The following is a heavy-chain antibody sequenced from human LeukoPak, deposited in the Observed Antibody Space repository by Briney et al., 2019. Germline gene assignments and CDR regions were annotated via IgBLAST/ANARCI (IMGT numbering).Heavy chain of an antibody. V-gene: IGHV1-18*01. J-gene: IGHJ4*02. D-gene: IGHD3-16*01. Sequence: GASVKVSCKASGYTFTSYGISWVRQAPGQGLEWMGWISAYNGNTNYAQKFQGRVTMTRDTCISTAYMELSRLRSDDTAVYYCARVTNYDYVWGSYSDYWGQGTLVTVSS. CDR1: GYTFTSYG. CDR3: ARVTNYDYVWGSYSDY. CDR2: ISAYNGNT.